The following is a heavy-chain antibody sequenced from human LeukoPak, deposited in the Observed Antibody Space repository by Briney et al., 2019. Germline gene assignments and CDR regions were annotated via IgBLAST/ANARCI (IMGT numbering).Heavy chain of an antibody. CDR3: AKDEATSGGGLAS. J-gene: IGHJ4*02. V-gene: IGHV3-53*01. D-gene: IGHD3-16*01. CDR2: MYTGGTT. CDR1: GFTVSGTH. Sequence: PGGSLRLSCAASGFTVSGTHMSWLPQAPGKALECVSAMYTGGTTYYADSVKGRFTISRDNSRNTLFLHMSSLRADDTAVYYCAKDEATSGGGLASWGQGTLVTVSS.